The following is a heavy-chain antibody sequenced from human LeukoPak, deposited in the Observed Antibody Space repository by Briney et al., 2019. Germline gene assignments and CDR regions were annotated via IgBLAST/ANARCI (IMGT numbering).Heavy chain of an antibody. V-gene: IGHV3-33*01. CDR3: AREGLRIDAFDI. CDR2: IWYDGSNK. J-gene: IGHJ3*02. D-gene: IGHD4-17*01. Sequence: GGSLRLSCAASGFTFSSYGMHWVRQAPGKGLEWVAVIWYDGSNKYYADSVKGRFTISRDNSKNTLYPQMNSLRAEDTAVYYCAREGLRIDAFDIWGQGTMVTVSS. CDR1: GFTFSSYG.